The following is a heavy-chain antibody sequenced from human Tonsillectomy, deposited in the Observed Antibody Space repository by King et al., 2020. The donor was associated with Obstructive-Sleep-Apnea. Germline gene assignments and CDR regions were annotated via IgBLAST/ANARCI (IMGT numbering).Heavy chain of an antibody. Sequence: VQLVESGAEVRKPGESLRISCKGFGYSFNSYLISWVRQMPGKSLEWMGRIHPSDSNTNYSPSFQGHVTISADKSISTAYLQWSSLKASDTAIYYCSRHEEPYWGQGTLVTVST. CDR3: SRHEEPY. J-gene: IGHJ4*02. CDR2: IHPSDSNT. V-gene: IGHV5-10-1*01. CDR1: GYSFNSYL.